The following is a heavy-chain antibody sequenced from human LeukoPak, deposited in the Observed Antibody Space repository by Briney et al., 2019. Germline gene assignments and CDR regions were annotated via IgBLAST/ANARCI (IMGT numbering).Heavy chain of an antibody. CDR3: AKDSGYSYGQLYYYYGMDV. CDR2: ISGGGGST. CDR1: GFTFSSYA. V-gene: IGHV3-23*01. Sequence: GGSLRLSCAASGFTFSSYATSWVRQAPGKGLEWVSAISGGGGSTYYADSVKGRFTISRDNSKNTLYLQMNSLRAEDTAVYYCAKDSGYSYGQLYYYYGMDVWGQGTTVTVSS. D-gene: IGHD5-18*01. J-gene: IGHJ6*02.